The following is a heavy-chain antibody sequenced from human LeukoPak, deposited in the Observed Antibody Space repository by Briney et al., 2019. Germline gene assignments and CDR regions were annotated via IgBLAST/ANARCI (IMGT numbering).Heavy chain of an antibody. D-gene: IGHD4/OR15-4a*01. CDR1: GFTFSSCG. CDR3: ARRAGAYSHPYDY. V-gene: IGHV3-23*01. Sequence: GGTLRLSCAASGFTFSSCGMSWVRQAPGKGREWVSAISGSGGSTYYADSVKGRFTISRDNSKNTLYLQMNSLRAEDTAVYYCARRAGAYSHPYDYWGQGTLVTVSS. J-gene: IGHJ4*02. CDR2: ISGSGGST.